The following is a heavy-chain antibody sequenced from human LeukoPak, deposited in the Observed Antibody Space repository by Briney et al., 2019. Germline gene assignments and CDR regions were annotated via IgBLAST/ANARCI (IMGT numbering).Heavy chain of an antibody. D-gene: IGHD2-21*02. V-gene: IGHV4-34*01. J-gene: IGHJ4*02. CDR1: GGSFSGYY. Sequence: SETLSLTCAVYGGSFSGYYWSWIRQPPAKGLEWIGEINHSGSTNYNPSLKSRVTISVDTSKNQFSLKLSSVTAADTAVYYCARDRSAYCGGDCYPYYFDYWGQGTLVTVSS. CDR3: ARDRSAYCGGDCYPYYFDY. CDR2: INHSGST.